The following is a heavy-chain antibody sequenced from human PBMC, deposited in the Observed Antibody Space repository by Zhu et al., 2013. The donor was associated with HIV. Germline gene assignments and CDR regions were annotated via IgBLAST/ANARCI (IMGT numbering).Heavy chain of an antibody. V-gene: IGHV1-69*12. D-gene: IGHD2-2*02. CDR3: ARGTLRDSLGLPVVPAAIHGDFYYDMDV. Sequence: QVHLVQSGAELKKPGSSVKISCKASGINFNSYIIGWVRQAPGQGLEWMGGIIPIFRTADYTQKFQGRVTITADDSMSTAYMELSSLRSDDTAVYYCARGTLRDSLGLPVVPAAIHGDFYYDMDVWGQGTRVTVXS. CDR2: IIPIFRTA. CDR1: GINFNSYI. J-gene: IGHJ6*02.